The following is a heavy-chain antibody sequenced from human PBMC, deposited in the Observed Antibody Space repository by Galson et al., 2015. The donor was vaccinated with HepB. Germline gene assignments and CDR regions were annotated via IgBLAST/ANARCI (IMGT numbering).Heavy chain of an antibody. D-gene: IGHD1-1*01. J-gene: IGHJ5*02. Sequence: SLRLSCAASGFTFRTYAVHWVRQAPGKGPEWVAVIWYDGSHQYYADSVKGRFTISRDNSMSTTDLQMNSLRIEDTAVYYCAREGENYSWKDRGWIDPWGQGTLVTVSS. V-gene: IGHV3-33*01. CDR2: IWYDGSHQ. CDR3: AREGENYSWKDRGWIDP. CDR1: GFTFRTYA.